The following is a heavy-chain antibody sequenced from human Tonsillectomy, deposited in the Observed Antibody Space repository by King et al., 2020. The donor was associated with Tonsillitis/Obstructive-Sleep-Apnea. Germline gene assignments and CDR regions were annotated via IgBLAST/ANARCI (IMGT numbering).Heavy chain of an antibody. D-gene: IGHD3-22*01. CDR3: ARSGAGSYYDSSGYSDDAFDI. Sequence: QLQESSPGLVKPSETLSLTCTVSGGSISSYYWSWIRQSPGKGLEWIGYIYYSGSTNYNPSLKSRVTISVDTSKNQFSLKLSSVTAADTAVYYCARSGAGSYYDSSGYSDDAFDIWGQGTMVTVSS. J-gene: IGHJ3*02. CDR2: IYYSGST. V-gene: IGHV4-59*08. CDR1: GGSISSYY.